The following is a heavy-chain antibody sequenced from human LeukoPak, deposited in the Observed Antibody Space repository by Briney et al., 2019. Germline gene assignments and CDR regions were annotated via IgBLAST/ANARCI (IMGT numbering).Heavy chain of an antibody. CDR2: ISGSGGRT. CDR3: AKAGCCGGNCHSCDL. D-gene: IGHD2-21*02. J-gene: IGHJ5*02. CDR1: GFTYSCYA. V-gene: IGHV3-23*01. Sequence: GWSLRLSCASSGFTYSCYAMSWVRQPRARGLEGVAGISGSGGRTYYADSVKGRFTISRDNSKITLYLQMNSLRAEDTAVYYCAKAGCCGGNCHSCDLWRQGTLVSVSS.